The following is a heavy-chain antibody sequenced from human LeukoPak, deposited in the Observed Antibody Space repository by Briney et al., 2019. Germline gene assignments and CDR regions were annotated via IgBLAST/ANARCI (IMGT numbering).Heavy chain of an antibody. J-gene: IGHJ4*02. Sequence: PGGSLRLSCAASGFTFSNYWMHWVRQAPGKGLVWVSRINSDGSSTSYADSVKGRFTISRDNAKNTLFLQMNSLRAEDTAVYYCVRLYIGDDYWGQGTLVTVSS. CDR1: GFTFSNYW. V-gene: IGHV3-74*01. CDR3: VRLYIGDDY. D-gene: IGHD2-15*01. CDR2: INSDGSST.